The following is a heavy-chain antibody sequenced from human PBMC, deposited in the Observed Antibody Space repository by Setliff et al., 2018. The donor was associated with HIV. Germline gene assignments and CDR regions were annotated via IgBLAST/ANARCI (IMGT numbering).Heavy chain of an antibody. Sequence: SETLSLTCTVSGGSISSYYWNWIRQPPGRGLEWIGFIYTSGSTNYNPSLKSRVTISVDTSKNQFSLKLSSVTAADTAVYYCARAFSGNYYGGVDYWGQGTLVTVSS. CDR2: IYTSGST. D-gene: IGHD1-26*01. V-gene: IGHV4-4*08. CDR3: ARAFSGNYYGGVDY. J-gene: IGHJ4*02. CDR1: GGSISSYY.